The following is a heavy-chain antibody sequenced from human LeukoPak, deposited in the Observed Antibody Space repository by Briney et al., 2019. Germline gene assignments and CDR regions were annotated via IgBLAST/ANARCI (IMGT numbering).Heavy chain of an antibody. CDR1: TFSLSSHS. Sequence: PGGSLRLSCVASTFSLSSHSMNWLRRAPGKGLEWVSSISFGGDHIKYADSVKGRFTISRDNSKNTLYLQMNSLRAEDTAVYYCAKDSIGHIVVVIAHFLEFASTDGAIVFQHWGQGTLVTVSS. CDR3: AKDSIGHIVVVIAHFLEFASTDGAIVFQH. V-gene: IGHV3-23*01. J-gene: IGHJ1*01. D-gene: IGHD2-21*01. CDR2: ISFGGDHI.